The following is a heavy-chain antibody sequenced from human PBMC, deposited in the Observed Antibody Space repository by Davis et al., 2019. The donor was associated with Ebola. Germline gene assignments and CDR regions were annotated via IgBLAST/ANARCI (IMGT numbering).Heavy chain of an antibody. D-gene: IGHD6-19*01. CDR2: TYYTSKWFN. V-gene: IGHV6-1*01. J-gene: IGHJ4*02. CDR3: ARGWSRTGFDY. Sequence: HSQTLSLPCAISGDSVPGSSNGAWNWIRQSPSRGLEWLGRTYYTSKWFNDYAVSVKSRITVNPDTSKNQFSLHLNSVTPEDTAVYFCARGWSRTGFDYWGQGTLVTVSS. CDR1: GDSVPGSSNGA.